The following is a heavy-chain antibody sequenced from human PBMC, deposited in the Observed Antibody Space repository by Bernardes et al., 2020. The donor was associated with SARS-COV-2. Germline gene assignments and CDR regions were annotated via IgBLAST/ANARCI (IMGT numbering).Heavy chain of an antibody. CDR3: ARGISGSYGGDFDY. CDR2: LYSGGNT. D-gene: IGHD1-26*01. V-gene: IGHV3-53*01. CDR1: GFSVSSKY. Sequence: GGSLRLSCAASGFSVSSKYMSWVRQAPGKGLECVSVLYSGGNTYYTDSVKGRFSISRDNSKNTLYLQMYSLRAEDTAVYYCARGISGSYGGDFDYWGQGTLVTVSS. J-gene: IGHJ4*02.